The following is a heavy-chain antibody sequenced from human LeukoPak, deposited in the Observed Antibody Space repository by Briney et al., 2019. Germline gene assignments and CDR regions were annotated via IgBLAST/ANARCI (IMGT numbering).Heavy chain of an antibody. CDR2: ITGSGDYT. CDR1: GFTFSSSA. D-gene: IGHD1-14*01. CDR3: ANKPAGFDP. J-gene: IGHJ5*02. Sequence: GGSLRLSCAASGFTFSSSAMGWVRQAPGKGLEWVSSITGSGDYTYYADSVKGRFTISRDNSKNTLYLQMNSLRAEDTAVYYCANKPAGFDPWGQGTLVTVSS. V-gene: IGHV3-23*01.